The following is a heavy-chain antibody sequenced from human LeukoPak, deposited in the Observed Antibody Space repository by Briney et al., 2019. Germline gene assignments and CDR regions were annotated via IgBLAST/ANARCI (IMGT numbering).Heavy chain of an antibody. CDR1: GFTFSSHA. CDR3: ARDPGVVAFHYFDY. Sequence: GGSLRFSCAASGFTFSSHAMGWVRQAPGKGLEWVSGIGGLGGSTYYAGSVKGRFTISRDNSQNTLYLHMNSLRAGDTAVYYCARDPGVVAFHYFDYWGQGSLVTVSS. D-gene: IGHD3-3*01. V-gene: IGHV3-23*01. J-gene: IGHJ4*02. CDR2: IGGLGGST.